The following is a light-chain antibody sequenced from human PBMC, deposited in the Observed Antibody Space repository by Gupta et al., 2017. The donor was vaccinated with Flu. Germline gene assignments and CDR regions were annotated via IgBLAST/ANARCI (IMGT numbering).Light chain of an antibody. CDR2: RNN. CDR1: SNIVGNQG. Sequence: QARLTQPPSVSKGLRQTATLTCTGNSNIVGNQGAAWLQQHQGPPPKLLAYRNNNRPSGISERFSASRSGNTASLTIPGLQPEDEADYYCSALDSSLSAWVVGGGTKLTVL. V-gene: IGLV10-54*02. CDR3: SALDSSLSAWV. J-gene: IGLJ3*02.